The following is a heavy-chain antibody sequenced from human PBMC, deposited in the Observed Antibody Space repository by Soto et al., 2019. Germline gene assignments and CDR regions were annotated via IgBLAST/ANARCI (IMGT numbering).Heavy chain of an antibody. CDR2: ISTFNGKT. D-gene: IGHD3-9*01. Sequence: QIQLVQSGGDVKTPGASVKVSCTTSRYTFTSHGIAWVRQAPGQGLEWMGWISTFNGKTDYAQKFQGRVTMTADTITRTVQMELRSLRSDDTAVYYCARLLTEGATFREDAFDLWGQGTKVTVSS. CDR3: ARLLTEGATFREDAFDL. CDR1: RYTFTSHG. V-gene: IGHV1-18*01. J-gene: IGHJ3*01.